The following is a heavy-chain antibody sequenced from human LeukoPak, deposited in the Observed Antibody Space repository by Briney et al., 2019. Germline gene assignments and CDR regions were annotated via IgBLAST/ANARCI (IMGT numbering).Heavy chain of an antibody. CDR2: ISYDGSNK. Sequence: GGSLRLSCAASGFTFSSYAMHWVRQAPGKGLEWVAVISYDGSNKYYADSVKGRFTISRDNSKNTLYLQMNSLRAEDTAVYYCAKGYVWGSYRYKMIDYWGQGTLVTVSS. D-gene: IGHD3-16*02. J-gene: IGHJ4*02. CDR3: AKGYVWGSYRYKMIDY. CDR1: GFTFSSYA. V-gene: IGHV3-30*04.